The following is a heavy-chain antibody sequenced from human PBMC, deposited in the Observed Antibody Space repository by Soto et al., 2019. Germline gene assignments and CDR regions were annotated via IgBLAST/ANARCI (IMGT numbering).Heavy chain of an antibody. CDR3: AKDPTIVVVTYGMDV. CDR1: GFTFSSYA. V-gene: IGHV3-23*01. J-gene: IGHJ6*02. D-gene: IGHD3-22*01. CDR2: ISGSGGST. Sequence: GGSLRLSCAASGFTFSSYAMSWVRQAPGKGLEWVSAISGSGGSTYYADSVKGRFTISRDNSKNTLYLQMNSLRAEDTAVYYCAKDPTIVVVTYGMDVWGQGTTVTVSS.